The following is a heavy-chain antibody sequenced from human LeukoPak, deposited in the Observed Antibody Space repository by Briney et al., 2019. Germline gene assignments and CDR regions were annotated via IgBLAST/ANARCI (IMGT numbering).Heavy chain of an antibody. CDR1: GYTFTHYA. V-gene: IGHV7-4-1*02. CDR3: ARDRWSPAY. Sequence: ASVKVSCKASGYTFTHYAMNWVRQAPGQGLEWMGWINTNTGNPTYAQGSTGHYVFSLDTSVSTAYLQINNLKAEDTAVYYCARDRWSPAYWGQGTLVTVSS. CDR2: INTNTGNP. J-gene: IGHJ4*02. D-gene: IGHD4-23*01.